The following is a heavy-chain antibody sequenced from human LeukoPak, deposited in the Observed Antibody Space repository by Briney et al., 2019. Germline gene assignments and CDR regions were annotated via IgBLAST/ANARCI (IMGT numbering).Heavy chain of an antibody. D-gene: IGHD6-13*01. V-gene: IGHV4-39*01. CDR1: GDSISGTAY. CDR3: ARHGYNSSWYLKGKFDF. CDR2: GFYNGRA. J-gene: IGHJ4*02. Sequence: SETLSLTCTVSGDSISGTAYWGWIRQPPGKGPEWIGSGFYNGRAYYNPSLKSRVSISVDTSNNLYSLRLTSVTAADTAVYYCARHGYNSSWYLKGKFDFWGQGTLVTVSS.